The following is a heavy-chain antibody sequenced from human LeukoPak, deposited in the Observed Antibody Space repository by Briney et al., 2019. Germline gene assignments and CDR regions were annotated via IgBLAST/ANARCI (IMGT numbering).Heavy chain of an antibody. CDR1: GGSFSGYY. J-gene: IGHJ4*02. D-gene: IGHD5-18*01. V-gene: IGHV4-34*01. CDR3: ATQTRGYSYDMGY. Sequence: PSETLSLTCAVYGGSFSGYYWSWIRQPPGKGLEWIGEINHSGSTNYNPSLKSRVTISVDTSKNQFSLKLSPVTAADTAVYYCATQTRGYSYDMGYWGQGTLVTVSS. CDR2: INHSGST.